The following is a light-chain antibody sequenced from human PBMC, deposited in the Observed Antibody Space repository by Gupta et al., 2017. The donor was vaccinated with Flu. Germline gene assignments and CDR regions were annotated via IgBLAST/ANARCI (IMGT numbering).Light chain of an antibody. V-gene: IGLV2-14*01. CDR3: GSDTSSSTWV. CDR2: EVT. Sequence: VSASAGPMFTCTSPGTSSDIGGYNYVSWYQQHPGKAPKLMIYEVTIRPSGVSNRFPGSKSGNTASLTISGLQAEDEADYFCGSDTSSSTWVFGGGTKLTVL. J-gene: IGLJ3*02. CDR1: SSDIGGYNY.